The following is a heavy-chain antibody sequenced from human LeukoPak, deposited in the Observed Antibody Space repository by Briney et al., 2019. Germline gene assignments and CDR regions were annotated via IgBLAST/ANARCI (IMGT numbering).Heavy chain of an antibody. CDR3: AKGGGTIGNYYYYYDMDV. J-gene: IGHJ6*03. Sequence: GGSLRLSCAASRFTLSRYGMHWVRQAPGKGREWVTFIRYDGSNTYYADSVKGRFTLSGDNSKNTLYLQMNSLRAEDTAVYYCAKGGGTIGNYYYYYDMDVWGKGTTVTVSS. CDR2: IRYDGSNT. V-gene: IGHV3-30*02. D-gene: IGHD2-8*01. CDR1: RFTLSRYG.